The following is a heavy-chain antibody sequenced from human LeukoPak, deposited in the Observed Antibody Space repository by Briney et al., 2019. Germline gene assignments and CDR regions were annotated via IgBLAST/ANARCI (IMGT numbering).Heavy chain of an antibody. V-gene: IGHV3-7*01. CDR3: ARDFNFFDWPSHYYYYGMDV. J-gene: IGHJ6*02. CDR2: IKQDGSEK. D-gene: IGHD3-9*01. Sequence: GGSLRLSCAASGFTFSSYWMSWVRQAPGKGLEWVANIKQDGSEKYYVDSVKGRFTISRDNAKNSLYLQMNSLRAEDTAVYYCARDFNFFDWPSHYYYYGMDVWGQGTTVTVSS. CDR1: GFTFSSYW.